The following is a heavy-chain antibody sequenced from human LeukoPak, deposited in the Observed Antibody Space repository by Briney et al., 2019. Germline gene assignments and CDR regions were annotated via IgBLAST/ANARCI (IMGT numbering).Heavy chain of an antibody. V-gene: IGHV4-61*01. Sequence: SETLSLTCTVSTGSVSSGTYYWSWIRQPPGKGLEWIGYMYYNGSTNYNPSLKSRVTISVDTSKKRFSLKLSSVTAADTAMYYCARAPRVTMIIATPGAFDMWGQGTMVTVSS. CDR2: MYYNGST. CDR3: ARAPRVTMIIATPGAFDM. D-gene: IGHD3-22*01. J-gene: IGHJ3*02. CDR1: TGSVSSGTYY.